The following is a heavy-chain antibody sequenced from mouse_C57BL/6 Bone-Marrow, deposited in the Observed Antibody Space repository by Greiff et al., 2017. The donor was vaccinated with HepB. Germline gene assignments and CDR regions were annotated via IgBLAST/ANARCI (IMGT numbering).Heavy chain of an antibody. J-gene: IGHJ4*01. CDR1: GYSFTGYY. CDR2: INPSTGGT. V-gene: IGHV1-42*01. D-gene: IGHD1-1*01. CDR3: ARRKSYYYGSFYYAMDY. Sequence: EVQLQESGPELVKPGASVKISCKASGYSFTGYYMNWVKQSPEKSLEWIGEINPSTGGTTYNQKFKAKATLTVDKSSSTAYMQLKSLTSEDSAVYYCARRKSYYYGSFYYAMDYWGQGTSVTVSS.